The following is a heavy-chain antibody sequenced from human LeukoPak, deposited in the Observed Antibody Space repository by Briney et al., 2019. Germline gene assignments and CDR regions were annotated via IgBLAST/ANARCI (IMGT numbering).Heavy chain of an antibody. D-gene: IGHD5-18*01. CDR3: AKERDTAMVTIDY. Sequence: GGSLRLSCAASGFTFSSYGMHGVRQAPGKGLEWVAFIRYDGSNKYYADSVKGRFTISRDNSKNTLYLQMNSLRAEDTAVYYCAKERDTAMVTIDYWGQGTLVTVSS. V-gene: IGHV3-30*02. J-gene: IGHJ4*02. CDR1: GFTFSSYG. CDR2: IRYDGSNK.